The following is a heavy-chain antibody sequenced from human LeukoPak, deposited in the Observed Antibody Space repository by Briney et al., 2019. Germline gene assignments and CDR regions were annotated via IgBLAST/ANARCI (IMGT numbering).Heavy chain of an antibody. CDR3: ARQGWQWLVGAFDI. J-gene: IGHJ3*02. CDR1: GYSISSGYY. V-gene: IGHV4-38-2*02. D-gene: IGHD6-19*01. CDR2: IYHSGST. Sequence: SQTLSLTCTVSGYSISSGYYWGWIRQPPGKGLEWIGSIYHSGSTYYNPSLKSRVTISVDKSKNQFSLNLTSVTAADTAVYYCARQGWQWLVGAFDIWGQGTMVTVSS.